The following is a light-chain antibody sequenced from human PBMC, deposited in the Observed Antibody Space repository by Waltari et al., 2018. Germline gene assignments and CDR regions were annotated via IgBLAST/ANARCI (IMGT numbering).Light chain of an antibody. V-gene: IGLV2-8*01. Sequence: QSALTQPPSASGSPGQSVTIPCTGTSRDVGGYNYVSWYQQHPGNAPKVMIFYVSKRPSGVPDRFSGSKSGNTASLTVSGLQAEDEADYFCSSYAGSDNPNVVFGGGTKLIVL. CDR3: SSYAGSDNPNVV. J-gene: IGLJ2*01. CDR1: SRDVGGYNY. CDR2: YVS.